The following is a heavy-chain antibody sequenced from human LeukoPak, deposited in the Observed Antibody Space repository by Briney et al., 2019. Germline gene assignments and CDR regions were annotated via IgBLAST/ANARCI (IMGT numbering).Heavy chain of an antibody. D-gene: IGHD6-13*01. V-gene: IGHV3-21*01. CDR2: ISSSSSYI. CDR1: GFTFSSYS. CDR3: ARVRLAADGTCFDY. Sequence: GGSLRLSCAASGFTFSSYSMNWVRQAPGKGLEWVSSISSSSSYIYYADSVKGRFTISRDNAKNSLYLQMNSLRAEDTAVYYCARVRLAADGTCFDYWGQGTLVTVSS. J-gene: IGHJ4*02.